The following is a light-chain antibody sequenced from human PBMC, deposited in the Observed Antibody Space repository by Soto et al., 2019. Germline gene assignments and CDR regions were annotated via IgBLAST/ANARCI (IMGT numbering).Light chain of an antibody. CDR3: QQSYITPPLT. J-gene: IGKJ4*01. CDR1: QSISTY. CDR2: ATS. Sequence: DIQMTQSPSSLPASVGDRVTITCRASQSISTYLNWYQQKPGKAPKLLIYATSSLQSGVPSRFSASGSGTYFTLTISSLQPEDFATYYCQQSYITPPLTFGGGTKVDIK. V-gene: IGKV1-39*01.